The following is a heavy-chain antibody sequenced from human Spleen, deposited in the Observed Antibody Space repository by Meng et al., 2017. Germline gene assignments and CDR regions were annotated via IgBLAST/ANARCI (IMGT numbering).Heavy chain of an antibody. Sequence: GESLKISCAASGFTFSNYWMTWVRQAPGKGLEWVANIKQDGREKNYVDSVKGRFTISRDNAKNSLYLEMNSLRVEDTAVYYCANGRRGARPPYYYGMDVWGQGTTVTVSS. V-gene: IGHV3-7*01. J-gene: IGHJ6*02. CDR3: ANGRRGARPPYYYGMDV. CDR2: IKQDGREK. D-gene: IGHD1-26*01. CDR1: GFTFSNYW.